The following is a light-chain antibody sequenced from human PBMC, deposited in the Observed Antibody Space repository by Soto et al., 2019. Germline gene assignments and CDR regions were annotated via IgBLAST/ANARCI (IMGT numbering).Light chain of an antibody. CDR1: QSVSFY. Sequence: EIVLTQSPATLSSSPGERATLSCRASQSVSFYFAWYQQKPGQAPRLLIYDASYRAPGIPARFSGSGSGTDFTLKISRVEADDVGVYYCMQALHTPRTFGQGTKVEIK. CDR2: DAS. J-gene: IGKJ1*01. V-gene: IGKV3-11*01. CDR3: MQALHTPRT.